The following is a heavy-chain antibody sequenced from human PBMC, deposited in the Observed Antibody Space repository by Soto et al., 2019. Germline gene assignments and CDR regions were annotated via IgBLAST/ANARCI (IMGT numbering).Heavy chain of an antibody. V-gene: IGHV3-49*03. J-gene: IGHJ4*02. Sequence: PGGSLRLSCTASGSTFGDYAMSWFRQAPGKGLEWVGFIRSKAYGGTTEYAASVKGRFTISADKSISTAYLQWSSLKASDTAMYYCARHAGGKGLWFGELLGPLHFDYWGQGTLVTVSS. D-gene: IGHD3-10*01. CDR2: IRSKAYGGTT. CDR1: GSTFGDYA. CDR3: ARHAGGKGLWFGELLGPLHFDY.